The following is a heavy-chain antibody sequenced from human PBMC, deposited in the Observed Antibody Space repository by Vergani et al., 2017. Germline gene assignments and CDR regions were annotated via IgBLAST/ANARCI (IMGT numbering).Heavy chain of an antibody. CDR3: ATHQVGGDFGRGTPDV. J-gene: IGHJ3*01. CDR2: IKSQVDGGTT. V-gene: IGHV3-15*01. D-gene: IGHD1-26*01. CDR1: GDSISSNNC. Sequence: VQLQESGPGLVKPPGTLSLTCAVSGDSISSNNCWTWVRQPPGKGLEWLGRIKSQVDGGTTEFATPVKARFTISRDDSRDMVYLQLNGLKTEDTGIYYCATHQVGGDFGRGTPDVWGQGTVVTVSS.